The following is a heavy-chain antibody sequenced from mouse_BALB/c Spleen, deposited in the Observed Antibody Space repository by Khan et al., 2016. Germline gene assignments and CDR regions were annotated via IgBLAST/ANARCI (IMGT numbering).Heavy chain of an antibody. CDR1: GYSFTDYN. CDR3: ASYDYDVTWFAY. J-gene: IGHJ3*01. D-gene: IGHD2-4*01. V-gene: IGHV1S135*01. CDR2: IDPYNGGT. Sequence: VQLQQSGPELVKPGASVKVSCKAAGYSFTDYNIYWVKQSHGKSLEWIGYIDPYNGGTSYNQKLKGKATLTVDKSSSTAFMHLNSLTSEDSAVXCCASYDYDVTWFAYWGQGTLVTVSA.